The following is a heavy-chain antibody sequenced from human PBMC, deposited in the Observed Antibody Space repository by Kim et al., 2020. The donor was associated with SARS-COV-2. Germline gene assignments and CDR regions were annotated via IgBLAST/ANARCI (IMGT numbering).Heavy chain of an antibody. CDR1: GFTFSSYS. CDR3: ARRAYYYDSSGYLPNWYFDL. J-gene: IGHJ2*01. D-gene: IGHD3-22*01. CDR2: ISSSSRTI. Sequence: GGSLRLSCAASGFTFSSYSMNWVRQAPGKGLEWVSYISSSSRTIYYADSVKGRFTISRDNAKNSLYLQMNSLRAEDTAVYYCARRAYYYDSSGYLPNWYFDLWGRGTLVTVSS. V-gene: IGHV3-48*04.